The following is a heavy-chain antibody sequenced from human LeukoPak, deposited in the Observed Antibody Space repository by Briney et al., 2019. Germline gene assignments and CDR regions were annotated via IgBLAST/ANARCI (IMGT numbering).Heavy chain of an antibody. CDR2: SSPNSGGA. CDR3: AREGDGLLSKDFDY. Sequence: GASLKDSCKASGYTFIRYYIHWVRQAPGQGLEWMGYSSPNSGGANSAQKFRGRVTMTRDTSISTAYMELTRLGSDDTAVYYCAREGDGLLSKDFDYWGQGTLVTVSS. D-gene: IGHD2-15*01. V-gene: IGHV1-2*02. J-gene: IGHJ4*02. CDR1: GYTFIRYY.